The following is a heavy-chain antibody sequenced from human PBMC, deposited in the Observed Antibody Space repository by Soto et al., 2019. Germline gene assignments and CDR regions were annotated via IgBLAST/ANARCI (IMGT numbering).Heavy chain of an antibody. Sequence: GGSLRLSCAASGFTCSSYAMSWVRQAPGKGLEWVSAITGSGGATYYAESVKGRFTISRDNSKNTVYLQMNSLRAEDTALYYCAKDLQGNWNTHYWCQATLVTL. J-gene: IGHJ4*02. CDR2: ITGSGGAT. CDR1: GFTCSSYA. D-gene: IGHD1-1*01. CDR3: AKDLQGNWNTHY. V-gene: IGHV3-23*01.